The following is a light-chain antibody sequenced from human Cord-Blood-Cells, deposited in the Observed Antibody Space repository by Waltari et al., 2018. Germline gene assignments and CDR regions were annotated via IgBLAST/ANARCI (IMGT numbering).Light chain of an antibody. CDR1: QSVLYSSNNKNY. J-gene: IGKJ2*01. CDR2: WAS. Sequence: DIVMTQPPDSLAASLGESATINCKPSQSVLYSSNNKNYLTWYKQKPGQPPKLLIYWASTRESGVPDRFSGSGSGTDFTLTISSLQAEDVAVYYCQQYYSTPYTFGQGTKLEIK. V-gene: IGKV4-1*01. CDR3: QQYYSTPYT.